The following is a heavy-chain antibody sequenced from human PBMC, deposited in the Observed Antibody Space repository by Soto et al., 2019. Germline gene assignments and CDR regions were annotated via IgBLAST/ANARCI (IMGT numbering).Heavy chain of an antibody. CDR1: GFNFNSYT. D-gene: IGHD2-15*01. CDR3: ARDCSGGSCYPGMDV. Sequence: GGSLRLSCAVSGFNFNSYTINWVRQAPGKRLEWLSSISSSGYIFSTDSVRGRFTISRDNAKNSVYLQIISLRAEDTAVYFCARDCSGGSCYPGMDVWGEGTTGTV. V-gene: IGHV3-21*01. CDR2: ISSSGYI. J-gene: IGHJ6*02.